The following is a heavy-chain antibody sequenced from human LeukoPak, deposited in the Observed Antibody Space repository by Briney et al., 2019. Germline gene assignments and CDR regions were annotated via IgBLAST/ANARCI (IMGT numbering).Heavy chain of an antibody. Sequence: GGSLRLSCAASGFTFSSYSMNWVRQAPGRGLEWVSSISSSSSYIYYADSVKGRFTISRDNAKNSLYLQMNSLRAEDMAVYYCARVKDGDSYFDYWGQGTLVTVSS. V-gene: IGHV3-21*01. J-gene: IGHJ4*02. CDR1: GFTFSSYS. D-gene: IGHD4-17*01. CDR2: ISSSSSYI. CDR3: ARVKDGDSYFDY.